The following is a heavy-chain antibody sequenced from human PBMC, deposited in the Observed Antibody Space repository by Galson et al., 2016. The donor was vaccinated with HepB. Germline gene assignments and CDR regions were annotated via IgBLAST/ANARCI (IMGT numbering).Heavy chain of an antibody. Sequence: SETLSLTCTVSGGSISSSSYYWGWIRQPPGKGLEWIGSIYYSGSTYYNPSLKSRVTISVDTSKNQFSLKLTSLTAADTAVYFCARQRQLVLLRFPHPLDNWGPGTLVTVSS. V-gene: IGHV4-39*01. J-gene: IGHJ4*02. D-gene: IGHD1-1*01. CDR1: GGSISSSSYY. CDR2: IYYSGST. CDR3: ARQRQLVLLRFPHPLDN.